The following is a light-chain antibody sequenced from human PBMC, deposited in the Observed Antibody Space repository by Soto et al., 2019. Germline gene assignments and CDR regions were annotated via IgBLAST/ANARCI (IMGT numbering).Light chain of an antibody. CDR3: SSYTSSSTLPYV. V-gene: IGLV2-14*01. CDR2: DVS. J-gene: IGLJ1*01. CDR1: SSDVVGYNY. Sequence: QSVLNQPASVSGSPGQSITISCTGTSSDVVGYNYVSWYQQHPGKAPKLMIYDVSNRPSGVSNRFSGSKSGNTASLTISGLQAEDEADYYCSSYTSSSTLPYVFGTGTKVTVL.